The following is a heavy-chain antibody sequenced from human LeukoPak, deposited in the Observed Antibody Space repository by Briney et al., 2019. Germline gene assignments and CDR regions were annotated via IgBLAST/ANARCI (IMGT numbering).Heavy chain of an antibody. V-gene: IGHV3-7*01. Sequence: RGALRLSCAASGFTFNNDWMTWVRQAPGLRLGWVANIKQDGSGKYYVDSVKGRFTISRDNAKNSLYLQMNSLRAEDTAVYYCARKFSSSWYKFAFDIWGQGTMVTVSS. CDR2: IKQDGSGK. D-gene: IGHD6-13*01. CDR1: GFTFNNDW. CDR3: ARKFSSSWYKFAFDI. J-gene: IGHJ3*02.